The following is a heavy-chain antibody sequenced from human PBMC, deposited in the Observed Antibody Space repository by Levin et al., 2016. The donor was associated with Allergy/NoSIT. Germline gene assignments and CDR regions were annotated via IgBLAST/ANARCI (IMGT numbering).Heavy chain of an antibody. CDR2: INHSGST. V-gene: IGHV4-34*01. J-gene: IGHJ3*02. D-gene: IGHD5/OR15-5a*01. Sequence: WIRQPPGKGLEWIGEINHSGSTNYNPSLKSRVTISVDTSKNQFSLKLSSVTAADTAVYYCARNGGSVPLGIWGQGTMVTVSS. CDR3: ARNGGSVPLGI.